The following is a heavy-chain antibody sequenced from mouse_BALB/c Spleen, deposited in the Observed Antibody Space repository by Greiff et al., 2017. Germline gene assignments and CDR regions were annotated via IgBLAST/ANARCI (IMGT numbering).Heavy chain of an antibody. D-gene: IGHD1-1*01. CDR3: ARKTTVVAPYAMDY. V-gene: IGHV1-14*01. CDR1: GYTFTSYV. CDR2: INPYNDGT. Sequence: EVQLQQSGPELVKPGASVKMSCKASGYTFTSYVMHWVKQKPGQGLEWIGYINPYNDGTKYNEKFKGKATLTSDKSSSTAYMELSSLTSEDSAVYYWARKTTVVAPYAMDYWGQGTSVTVSS. J-gene: IGHJ4*01.